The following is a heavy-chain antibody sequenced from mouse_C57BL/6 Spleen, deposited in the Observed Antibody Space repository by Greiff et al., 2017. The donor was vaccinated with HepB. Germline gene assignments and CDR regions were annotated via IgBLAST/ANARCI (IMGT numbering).Heavy chain of an antibody. CDR3: IWGNYFDY. J-gene: IGHJ2*01. D-gene: IGHD1-1*02. CDR1: GFNIKDDY. V-gene: IGHV14-4*01. CDR2: IDPENGDT. Sequence: EVQLQQSGAELVRPGASVKLSCTASGFNIKDDYMHWVKQRPEQGLEWIGWIDPENGDTEYASKVQGKATITADTSSNTAYLQLSSLTSEDTAVYYCIWGNYFDYWGQGTTLTVSS.